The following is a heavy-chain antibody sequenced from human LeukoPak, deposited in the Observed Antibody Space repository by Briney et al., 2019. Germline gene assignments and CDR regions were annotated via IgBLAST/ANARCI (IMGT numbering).Heavy chain of an antibody. D-gene: IGHD5-24*01. CDR1: GFALSSYA. Sequence: GGSLRLSCAASGFALSSYAMSWVRQAPGKGLEWVSATSSSDAGTYHAESVRGRFTISRDNSKNTLYLQMNSLRADDAAVYYCAREVGKDGYNREPFDYWGQGTLVTVSS. V-gene: IGHV3-23*01. J-gene: IGHJ4*02. CDR2: TSSSDAGT. CDR3: AREVGKDGYNREPFDY.